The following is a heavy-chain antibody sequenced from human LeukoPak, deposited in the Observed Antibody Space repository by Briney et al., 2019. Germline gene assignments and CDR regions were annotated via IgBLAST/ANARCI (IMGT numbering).Heavy chain of an antibody. CDR3: AKEIDSSGYFYGMDV. CDR1: GFTVSSNY. J-gene: IGHJ6*02. D-gene: IGHD3-22*01. Sequence: GGSLRLSCAASGFTVSSNYMSWVRQAPGKGLEWVSAISGSGGSTYYADSVKGRFTISRDNSKNTLYLQMNSLRAEDTAVYYCAKEIDSSGYFYGMDVWGQGTTVTVSS. V-gene: IGHV3-23*01. CDR2: ISGSGGST.